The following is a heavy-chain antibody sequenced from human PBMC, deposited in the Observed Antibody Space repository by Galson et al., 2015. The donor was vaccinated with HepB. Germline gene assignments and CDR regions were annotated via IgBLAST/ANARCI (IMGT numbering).Heavy chain of an antibody. CDR3: ARIDDYGGNFDY. CDR2: TYSGGST. Sequence: SLRLSCAASGLTVSSNYMSWVRQAPGKGLEWVSVTYSGGSTYYADSVKGRFTISRDNSKNTLYLQMNSLRAEDTAVYYCARIDDYGGNFDYWGQGTLVTVSS. D-gene: IGHD4-23*01. CDR1: GLTVSSNY. J-gene: IGHJ4*02. V-gene: IGHV3-66*02.